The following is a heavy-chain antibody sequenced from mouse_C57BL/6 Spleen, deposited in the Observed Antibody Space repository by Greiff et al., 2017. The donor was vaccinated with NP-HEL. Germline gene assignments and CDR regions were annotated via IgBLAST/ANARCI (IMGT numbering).Heavy chain of an antibody. CDR2: IYPGDGDT. V-gene: IGHV1-80*01. Sequence: VQLQQSGAELVKPGASVKISCKASGYAFSSYWMNWVKQRPGKGLEWIGQIYPGDGDTNHNGKFKGKATLTADKSSSTAYMQLSSLTSEDSAVYFCARGVITTVVATDFDVWGTGTTVTVSS. CDR3: ARGVITTVVATDFDV. D-gene: IGHD1-1*01. J-gene: IGHJ1*03. CDR1: GYAFSSYW.